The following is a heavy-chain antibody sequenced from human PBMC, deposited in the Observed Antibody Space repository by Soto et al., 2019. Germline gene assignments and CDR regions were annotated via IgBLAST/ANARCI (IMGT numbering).Heavy chain of an antibody. D-gene: IGHD3-16*01. CDR1: GYTLTELS. J-gene: IGHJ5*02. CDR2: FDPEDGET. Sequence: ASVKVSCKVSGYTLTELSTHWVRQAPGKGLEWMGGFDPEDGETIYAQKFQGRVTMTEDTSTDTAYMELSSLRSEDTAVYYCATVLTYGYNWFDPWGQGTLVTVSS. CDR3: ATVLTYGYNWFDP. V-gene: IGHV1-24*01.